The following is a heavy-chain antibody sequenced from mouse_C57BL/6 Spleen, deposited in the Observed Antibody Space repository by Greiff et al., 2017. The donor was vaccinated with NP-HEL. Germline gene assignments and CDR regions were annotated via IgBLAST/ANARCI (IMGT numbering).Heavy chain of an antibody. Sequence: QVQLKESGPGLVAPSQSLSITCTVSGFSLTSYGVHWVRQPPGQGLEWLVVIWSDGSTTYNSALKSRLSISKDNSKSQVFLKMNSIQTDDTAMYYCARHGRGYDDFDYWGQGTTLTVSS. CDR2: IWSDGST. J-gene: IGHJ2*01. D-gene: IGHD2-2*01. CDR1: GFSLTSYG. CDR3: ARHGRGYDDFDY. V-gene: IGHV2-6-1*01.